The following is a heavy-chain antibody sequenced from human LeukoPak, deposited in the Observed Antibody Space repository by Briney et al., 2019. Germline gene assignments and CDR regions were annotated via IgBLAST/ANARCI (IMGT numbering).Heavy chain of an antibody. D-gene: IGHD2-2*01. J-gene: IGHJ4*02. CDR3: ASSVPAARYYFDY. Sequence: SVKVSCKASGGTFSRYAISWVRQAPGQGLEWMGGIIPIFGTANYAQKFQGRVTITADESTSTAYMELSSLRSEDTAVYYCASSVPAARYYFDYWGQGTLVTVSS. CDR2: IIPIFGTA. CDR1: GGTFSRYA. V-gene: IGHV1-69*01.